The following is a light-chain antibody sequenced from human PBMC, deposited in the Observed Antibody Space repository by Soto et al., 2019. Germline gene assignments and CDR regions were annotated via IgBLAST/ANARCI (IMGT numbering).Light chain of an antibody. CDR2: EVS. CDR1: SSDVGGWPH. J-gene: IGLJ3*02. V-gene: IGLV2-14*01. CDR3: CSYAGSGTWV. Sequence: QSVLTQPASVSASPGQSITISCAGTSSDVGGWPHVSWYQQHPGKAPKLVIYEVSNRPSGVSSRFSGSKSGSTASLTISGLQAEDEADFFCCSYAGSGTWVFGGGTKLTVL.